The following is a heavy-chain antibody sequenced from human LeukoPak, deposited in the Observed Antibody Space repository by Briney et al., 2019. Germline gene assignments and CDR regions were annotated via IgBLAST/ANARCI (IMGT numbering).Heavy chain of an antibody. J-gene: IGHJ4*02. CDR3: ARGITMIVGGLYFDY. D-gene: IGHD3-22*01. CDR1: GFTFSSYA. Sequence: GGSLRLSCAASGFTFSSYAMHWVRQAPGKGLEYVSAISSDGGSTYYANSVQGRFTISRDNSKNTLYLQMNSLRAEDTAVYYCARGITMIVGGLYFDYWGQGTLVTVSS. V-gene: IGHV3-64*01. CDR2: ISSDGGST.